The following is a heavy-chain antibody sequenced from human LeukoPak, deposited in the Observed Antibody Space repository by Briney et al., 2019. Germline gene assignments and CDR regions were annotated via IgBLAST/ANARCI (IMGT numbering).Heavy chain of an antibody. Sequence: ASVKVSCKASGGTFSSYAISWVRQAPGQGLEWMGWISAYNGNTNYAQKLQGRVTMTTDTSTGTAYMELRSLRSDDTAVYYCARVKEGRTGTTDFDYWGQGTLVTVSS. CDR2: ISAYNGNT. J-gene: IGHJ4*02. D-gene: IGHD1-1*01. CDR1: GGTFSSYA. V-gene: IGHV1-18*01. CDR3: ARVKEGRTGTTDFDY.